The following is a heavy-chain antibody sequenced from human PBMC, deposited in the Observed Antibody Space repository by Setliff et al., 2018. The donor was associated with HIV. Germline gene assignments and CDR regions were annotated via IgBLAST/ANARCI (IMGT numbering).Heavy chain of an antibody. CDR1: GGSISSGGYS. V-gene: IGHV4-30-2*01. CDR3: ARIPQLLDYAMDV. D-gene: IGHD2-2*01. J-gene: IGHJ6*02. CDR2: IFHSGST. Sequence: SETLSLTCAVSGGSISSGGYSWSWIRQPPGKGLEWIGYIFHSGSTYYNPSLKSRVTISVDKSKNQFSLNVTSVTAADTAVYYCARIPQLLDYAMDVWGQGTTVTVSS.